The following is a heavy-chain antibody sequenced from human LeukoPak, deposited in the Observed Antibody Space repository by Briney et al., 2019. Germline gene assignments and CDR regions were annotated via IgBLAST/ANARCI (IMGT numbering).Heavy chain of an antibody. J-gene: IGHJ4*02. V-gene: IGHV4-59*01. Sequence: PSETLSHTCTVSGASISSYYWSWIRQPPGKGLEWIGYIHYSGRTNYNPSLKSRVTISVDTSKNQFSLKLSSVTAADTAVYYCARGGAQWLPPVPGFHHWRRGTLVTVSS. CDR3: ARGGAQWLPPVPGFHH. D-gene: IGHD6-19*01. CDR2: IHYSGRT. CDR1: GASISSYY.